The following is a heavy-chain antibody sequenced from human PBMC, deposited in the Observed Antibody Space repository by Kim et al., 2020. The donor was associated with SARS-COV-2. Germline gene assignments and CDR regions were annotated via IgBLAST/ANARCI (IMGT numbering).Heavy chain of an antibody. D-gene: IGHD6-19*01. CDR2: ISWNSGSI. Sequence: GGSLRLSCAASGFTFDDYAMHWVRQAPGKGLEWVSVISWNSGSIGYADSVKGRFTISRDNAKNSLYLQMNSLGAEDTALYYCAKSSGWGSLGLYNGMDVWDQGTTVTVSS. CDR1: GFTFDDYA. V-gene: IGHV3-9*01. J-gene: IGHJ6*02. CDR3: AKSSGWGSLGLYNGMDV.